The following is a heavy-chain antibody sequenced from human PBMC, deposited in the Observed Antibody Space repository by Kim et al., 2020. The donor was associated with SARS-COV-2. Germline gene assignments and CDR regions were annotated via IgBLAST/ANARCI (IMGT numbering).Heavy chain of an antibody. J-gene: IGHJ6*02. CDR3: APDLKPRGCMDV. Sequence: IYAQKFQGRVTMTEDTSTDTAYMELSILRSEDTAVYYCAPDLKPRGCMDVWGQGTTVTVSS. D-gene: IGHD3-10*01. V-gene: IGHV1-24*01.